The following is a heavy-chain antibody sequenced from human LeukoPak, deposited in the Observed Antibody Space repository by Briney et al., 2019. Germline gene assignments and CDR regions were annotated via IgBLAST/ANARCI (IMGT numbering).Heavy chain of an antibody. CDR2: INTITGKS. Sequence: ASVKVSCKVYGYRFTDNAINWVRQAPGQGLGWMGWINTITGKSAYAQGFTGRYVFSSDTSVSTAYLEINSLKAEDAAVYYCARDPPRAAAGTDYWGQGTLVTVSS. CDR1: GYRFTDNA. CDR3: ARDPPRAAAGTDY. D-gene: IGHD6-13*01. V-gene: IGHV7-4-1*02. J-gene: IGHJ4*02.